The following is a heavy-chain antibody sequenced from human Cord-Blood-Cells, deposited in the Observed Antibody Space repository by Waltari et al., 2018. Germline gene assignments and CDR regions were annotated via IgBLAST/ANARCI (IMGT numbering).Heavy chain of an antibody. Sequence: EVQLVESGGGLIQPGGSLSLSCAASGFTARSNYMSWVRQAQGKGLEWVSVIYSGGSTYYADSVKGRFTISRDKSKNTLYLQMNSLRAEDTAVYYCARNLPGYSSSWYYFDYWGQGTLVTVSS. J-gene: IGHJ4*02. D-gene: IGHD6-13*01. CDR3: ARNLPGYSSSWYYFDY. V-gene: IGHV3-53*01. CDR2: IYSGGST. CDR1: GFTARSNY.